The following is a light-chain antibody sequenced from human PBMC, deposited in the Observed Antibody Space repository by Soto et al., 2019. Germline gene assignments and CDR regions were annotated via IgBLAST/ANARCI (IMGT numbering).Light chain of an antibody. CDR3: QQGFSTPLT. CDR1: QSVSLY. J-gene: IGKJ4*01. V-gene: IGKV1-39*01. CDR2: TAS. Sequence: DIQMTQSPSSLSASVGDRVTITCRASQSVSLYLNWYQQQPGRAPELLFSTASKLQSGVPSRFSGSGSGTHFTLTISGLQPEDSATYYCQQGFSTPLTFGGGAKVEI.